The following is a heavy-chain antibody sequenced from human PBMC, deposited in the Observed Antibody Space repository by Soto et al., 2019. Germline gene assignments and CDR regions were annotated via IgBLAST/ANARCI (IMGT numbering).Heavy chain of an antibody. CDR3: ARKRTVVVPAAIRYYYYYYGMDV. CDR2: INHSGST. D-gene: IGHD2-2*02. Sequence: SETLSLTCAVYGGSFSGYYWSWIRQPPGKGLEWIGEINHSGSTNYNPSLKSRVTISVDTSKNQFSLKLSSVTAADTAVYYCARKRTVVVPAAIRYYYYYYGMDVWGQGTTVTVSS. CDR1: GGSFSGYY. J-gene: IGHJ6*02. V-gene: IGHV4-34*01.